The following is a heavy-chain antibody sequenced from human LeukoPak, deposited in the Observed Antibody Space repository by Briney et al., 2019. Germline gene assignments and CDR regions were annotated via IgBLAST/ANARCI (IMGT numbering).Heavy chain of an antibody. D-gene: IGHD6-19*01. J-gene: IGHJ5*02. CDR2: MYRTGST. CDR1: GGSISSYY. Sequence: SETLSLTCTVSGGSISSYYWSWIRQPPAKGLELIGYMYRTGSTNYNPSLQSRVTITPDTSKNQFSLRLTSVTAADTAVYYYAREGTYGWYNWFDPWGQGTLVTVSS. V-gene: IGHV4-59*01. CDR3: AREGTYGWYNWFDP.